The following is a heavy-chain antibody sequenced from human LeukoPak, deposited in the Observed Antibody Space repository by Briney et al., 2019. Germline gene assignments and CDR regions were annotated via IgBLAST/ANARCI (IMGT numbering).Heavy chain of an antibody. V-gene: IGHV3-64D*06. J-gene: IGHJ5*02. CDR1: GFTFSSYA. D-gene: IGHD6-19*01. CDR3: LVVAGTPNWFDP. Sequence: GGSLRLSCSASGFTFSSYAMHWVRQAPGKGLEYVSAISSNGGSTYYADSVKGRLTISRDNSKNTLYLQMSSLRAEDTAVYYCLVVAGTPNWFDPWGQGTLVTVSS. CDR2: ISSNGGST.